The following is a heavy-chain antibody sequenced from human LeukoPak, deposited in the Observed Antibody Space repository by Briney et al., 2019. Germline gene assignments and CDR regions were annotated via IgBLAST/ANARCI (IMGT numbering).Heavy chain of an antibody. CDR1: GYTFTNYA. CDR2: ISAYNGNT. Sequence: GASVKVSCKASGYTFTNYAFSWVRQAPGQGLEWMGWISAYNGNTNYAQKLQGRDTMTTDTSTSTVYMELRSLRSDDTAVYYCARDVGEGFCSGGSCSDYWGQGTLVTVSS. V-gene: IGHV1-18*01. J-gene: IGHJ4*02. D-gene: IGHD2-15*01. CDR3: ARDVGEGFCSGGSCSDY.